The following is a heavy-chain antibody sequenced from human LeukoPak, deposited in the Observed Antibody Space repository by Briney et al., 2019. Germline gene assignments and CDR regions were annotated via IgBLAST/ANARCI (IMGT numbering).Heavy chain of an antibody. D-gene: IGHD1-14*01. V-gene: IGHV3-23*01. Sequence: GGSLRLSCAASGFTFSTYAMSWVRQAPGKGLEWVSTITGSGNTAYCADSVKGRFTISRDNSKNTLYLQMNSLRAEDTAVYYCARGPDPVLRGPRRAFDLWGQGTMVTVSS. CDR3: ARGPDPVLRGPRRAFDL. J-gene: IGHJ3*01. CDR1: GFTFSTYA. CDR2: ITGSGNTA.